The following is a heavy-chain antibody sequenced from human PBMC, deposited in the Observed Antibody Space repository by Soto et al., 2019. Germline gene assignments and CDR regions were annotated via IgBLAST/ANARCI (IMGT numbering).Heavy chain of an antibody. J-gene: IGHJ4*02. CDR1: GYTFTSYG. V-gene: IGHV1-18*01. CDR3: ARDLEHRYFDY. CDR2: ISAYNGNT. Sequence: QVQLVQSGAEVKKPGASVKVYCKASGYTFTSYGISWVRQATGQGLEWMGWISAYNGNTNYAQKLQGRVTMTTDTATSTAYTELRSLRSDDTAVYYCARDLEHRYFDYWGQGTLVTVSS.